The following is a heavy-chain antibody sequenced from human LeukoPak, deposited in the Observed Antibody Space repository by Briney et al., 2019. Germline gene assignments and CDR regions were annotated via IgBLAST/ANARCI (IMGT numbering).Heavy chain of an antibody. J-gene: IGHJ6*02. D-gene: IGHD6-19*01. CDR3: ARVTKTKWLAIYYGMDV. Sequence: ASVKVSCKASGYTFTSYDINWVRQATGQGLEWMGWVNPNSGNTGYAQKFQGRVTMTRNTSISTAYMELSSLRSEDTAVYYCARVTKTKWLAIYYGMDVWGQGTTVTVSS. V-gene: IGHV1-8*01. CDR1: GYTFTSYD. CDR2: VNPNSGNT.